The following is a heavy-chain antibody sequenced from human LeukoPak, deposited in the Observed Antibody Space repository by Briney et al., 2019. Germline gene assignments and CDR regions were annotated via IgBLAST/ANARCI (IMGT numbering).Heavy chain of an antibody. V-gene: IGHV4-61*02. CDR1: GGSISSGSYY. CDR3: TREASLYDDSGYYQY. D-gene: IGHD3-22*01. Sequence: SETLSLTCTVSGGSISSGSYYWSWIRQPAGKGLEWIGRIYISGSTNYSPSLKSRVTMSVDTSKNQFSLRLTSVTAADTAVYYCTREASLYDDSGYYQYWGQGTLVTVSP. J-gene: IGHJ4*02. CDR2: IYISGST.